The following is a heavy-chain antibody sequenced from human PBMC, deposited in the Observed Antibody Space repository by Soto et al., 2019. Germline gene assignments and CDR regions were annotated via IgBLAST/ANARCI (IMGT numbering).Heavy chain of an antibody. CDR2: IKQDGSET. J-gene: IGHJ4*02. V-gene: IGHV3-7*01. CDR1: GLTFNTYW. CDR3: AREWFYYDYWGGYTKPYYFDN. Sequence: GGSLRLSCAASGLTFNTYWMSWVRQSPGKGLEWAANIKQDGSETHYADAVRGRFTISRDNAKKSLYLQMNSRCAEDTAVYYCAREWFYYDYWGGYTKPYYFDNWGQGALVTVSS. D-gene: IGHD3-3*01.